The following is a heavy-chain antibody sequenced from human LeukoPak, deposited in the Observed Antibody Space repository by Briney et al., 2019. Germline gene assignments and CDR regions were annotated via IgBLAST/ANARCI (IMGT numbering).Heavy chain of an antibody. Sequence: GESPKISCKGSGYSFTSYWIGWVRQMPGKGLEWMGIIYPGDSDTRYSPSFQGQVTISADKSISTAYLQWSSLKASDTAMYYCARSPDYYDSSGYYGFDYWGQGTLVTVSS. V-gene: IGHV5-51*01. J-gene: IGHJ4*02. CDR1: GYSFTSYW. CDR2: IYPGDSDT. D-gene: IGHD3-22*01. CDR3: ARSPDYYDSSGYYGFDY.